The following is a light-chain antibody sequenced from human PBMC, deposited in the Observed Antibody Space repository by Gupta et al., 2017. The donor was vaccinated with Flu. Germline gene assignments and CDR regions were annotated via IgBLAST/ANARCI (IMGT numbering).Light chain of an antibody. Sequence: QSVVTQPASASGTPGQRVTISCSGIRSNVGVNAVNWYQQVPGTAPKLLIYSNDQRPSVVPDQFSASESGTTASLAISGLQSDDETDYYCAAWDDSLNAYVFGTGTKVTVL. J-gene: IGLJ1*01. CDR2: SND. CDR1: RSNVGVNA. V-gene: IGLV1-44*01. CDR3: AAWDDSLNAYV.